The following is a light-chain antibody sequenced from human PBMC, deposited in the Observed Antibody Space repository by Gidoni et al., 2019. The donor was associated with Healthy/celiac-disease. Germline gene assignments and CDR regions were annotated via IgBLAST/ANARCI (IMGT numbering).Light chain of an antibody. CDR1: QSISSY. CDR2: AAS. Sequence: DIQLTQSPSSLSASVGDRVTITCRASQSISSYLNWYQQKPGKAPKLLIYAASSLQSGVPSRFSGSGSGTDFTLTISSLQPEDFATYYCQQSYSTPLGPTTLYTFXXXTKLEIK. CDR3: QQSYSTPLGPTTLYT. V-gene: IGKV1-39*01. J-gene: IGKJ2*01.